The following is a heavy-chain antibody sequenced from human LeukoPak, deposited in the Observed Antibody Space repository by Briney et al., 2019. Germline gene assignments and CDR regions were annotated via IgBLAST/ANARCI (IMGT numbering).Heavy chain of an antibody. CDR1: GGSISSYY. CDR3: ARVAAAGNHYFDY. Sequence: TSGTLSLTCTVSGGSISSYYWSWIRQPPGKGLEWIGYIYYSGSTNYNPSLKSRVTTSVDTSKNHFSLKLSSVTAADTAVYFCARVAAAGNHYFDYWGQGTLVTVSS. CDR2: IYYSGST. D-gene: IGHD6-13*01. V-gene: IGHV4-59*12. J-gene: IGHJ4*02.